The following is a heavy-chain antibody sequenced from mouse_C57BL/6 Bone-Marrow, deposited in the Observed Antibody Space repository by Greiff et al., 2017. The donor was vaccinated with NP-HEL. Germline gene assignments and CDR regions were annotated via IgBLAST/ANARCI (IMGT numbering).Heavy chain of an antibody. CDR1: GYAFSSSW. V-gene: IGHV1-82*01. Sequence: QVQLQQSGPELVKPGASVKISWKASGYAFSSSWMNWVKQRPGKGLEWIGRIYPGDGDTNYNGKFKGKATLTADKSSSTAYMQLSSLTSEDSAVYFCATPIYYYGSSYAYWGQGTLVTVSA. J-gene: IGHJ3*01. CDR2: IYPGDGDT. D-gene: IGHD1-1*01. CDR3: ATPIYYYGSSYAY.